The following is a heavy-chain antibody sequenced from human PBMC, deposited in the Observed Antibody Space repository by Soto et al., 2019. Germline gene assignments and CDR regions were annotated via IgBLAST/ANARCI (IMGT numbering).Heavy chain of an antibody. D-gene: IGHD2-15*01. CDR1: GFTFDDYA. J-gene: IGHJ4*02. CDR3: AKDGPAGFFSGCRCYFDY. Sequence: EVQLVESGGGLVQPGRSLRLSCAASGFTFDDYAMHWVRRVPGKGLEWVSSISWNSNIIDYADSVKGRFTISRDNAKNSLYLQMNSLRTEDTSLYYCAKDGPAGFFSGCRCYFDYWGQGTLVTVSS. V-gene: IGHV3-9*01. CDR2: ISWNSNII.